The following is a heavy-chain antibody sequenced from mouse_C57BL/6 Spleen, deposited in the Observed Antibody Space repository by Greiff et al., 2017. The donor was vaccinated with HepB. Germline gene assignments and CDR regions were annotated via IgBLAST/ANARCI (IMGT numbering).Heavy chain of an antibody. D-gene: IGHD2-3*01. J-gene: IGHJ4*01. V-gene: IGHV5-9-1*02. Sequence: EVQLVESGEGLVKPGGSLKLSCAASGFTFSSYAMSWVRQTPEKRLEWVAYISSGGDYIYYADTVKGRFTISRDNARNTLYLQMSSLKSEETAMYYCTRDDGYYYAMDYWGQGTSVTVSS. CDR2: ISSGGDYI. CDR3: TRDDGYYYAMDY. CDR1: GFTFSSYA.